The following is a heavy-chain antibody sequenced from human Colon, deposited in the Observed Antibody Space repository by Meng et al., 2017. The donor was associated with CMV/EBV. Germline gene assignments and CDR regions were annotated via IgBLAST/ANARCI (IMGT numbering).Heavy chain of an antibody. CDR1: GYSSTGHF. CDR3: ARDSIAALHYFAS. Sequence: CTTSGYSSTGHFLHCVRQDPVQALAWAVWVSPNSGCTKYAQDFQGRVPMTRDTPTNTVYMELSSLRSDDTAVYFCARDSIAALHYFASWAREPWSPSPQ. CDR2: VSPNSGCT. J-gene: IGHJ4*02. D-gene: IGHD6-6*01. V-gene: IGHV1-2*02.